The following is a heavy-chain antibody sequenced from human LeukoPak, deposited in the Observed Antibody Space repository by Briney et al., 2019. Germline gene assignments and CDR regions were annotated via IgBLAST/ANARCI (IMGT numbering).Heavy chain of an antibody. V-gene: IGHV4-59*01. Sequence: PSETLSLTCTVSGGSISSYYWSWIRQPPGKGLEWIGYIYYSGSTNYNPSLKSRVTISVDTSKNQFSLKLSSVTAAGTAVYYCARSYYYDSSGNTPYDAFDIWGQGTMVTVSS. CDR3: ARSYYYDSSGNTPYDAFDI. J-gene: IGHJ3*02. CDR2: IYYSGST. CDR1: GGSISSYY. D-gene: IGHD3-22*01.